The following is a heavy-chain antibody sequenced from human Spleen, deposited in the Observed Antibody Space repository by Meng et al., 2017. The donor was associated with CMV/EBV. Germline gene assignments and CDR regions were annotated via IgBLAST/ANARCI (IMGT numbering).Heavy chain of an antibody. CDR2: ISNSGITT. V-gene: IGHV3-48*03. J-gene: IGHJ5*02. Sequence: GESLKISCAASGFNFSNYEMNWVRQAPGKGLEWVSYISNSGITTYYADSVKGRFTISRDNAKNSLFLQMNSLRAEDTGVYYCAKDRGCSSTSCFFVRGHWFDPWGQGTLVTVSS. CDR3: AKDRGCSSTSCFFVRGHWFDP. CDR1: GFNFSNYE. D-gene: IGHD2-2*01.